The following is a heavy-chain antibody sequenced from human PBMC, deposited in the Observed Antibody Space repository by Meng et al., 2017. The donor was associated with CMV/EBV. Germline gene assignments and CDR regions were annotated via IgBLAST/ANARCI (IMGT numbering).Heavy chain of an antibody. J-gene: IGHJ6*02. CDR1: GGSFSGYY. Sequence: SETLSLTCAVYGGSFSGYYWSWIRQPPGKGLEWIGEINHSGSTNYNPSLKSRVTITVDTSKTQFSLKLSSVTAADTAVYYCARLQLGYCSSTSCYTRKLKYYYYGMDVWGQGTTVTVSS. D-gene: IGHD2-2*02. V-gene: IGHV4-34*01. CDR2: INHSGST. CDR3: ARLQLGYCSSTSCYTRKLKYYYYGMDV.